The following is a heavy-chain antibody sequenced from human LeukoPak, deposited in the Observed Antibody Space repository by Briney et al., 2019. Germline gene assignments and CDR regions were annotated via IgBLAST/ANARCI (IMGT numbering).Heavy chain of an antibody. CDR3: ARDKVTY. V-gene: IGHV3-7*01. Sequence: GGSLRLSCAASGFTFSTYWMSWVRQAPGKGLEWVAHINKDGSEIYYVDSVKGRFTISRDNAKSSLSLQMNSLRVEDTAVYYCARDKVTYWGQGILVTVSS. CDR2: INKDGSEI. J-gene: IGHJ4*02. CDR1: GFTFSTYW.